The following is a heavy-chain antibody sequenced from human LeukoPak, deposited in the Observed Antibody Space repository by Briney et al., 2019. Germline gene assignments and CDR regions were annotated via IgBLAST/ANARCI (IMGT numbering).Heavy chain of an antibody. V-gene: IGHV3-48*03. J-gene: IGHJ3*01. CDR1: GFTFSSYE. Sequence: GGSLRLSCAASGFTFSSYEMNWVRQAPGKGLEWVSYISSSGSTIYYADSVKGRFTISRDNAKNSLYLQMNSLRAEDTAEYYCASHQKWQLPSAFDVWGQGTMVTVSS. D-gene: IGHD2-15*01. CDR2: ISSSGSTI. CDR3: ASHQKWQLPSAFDV.